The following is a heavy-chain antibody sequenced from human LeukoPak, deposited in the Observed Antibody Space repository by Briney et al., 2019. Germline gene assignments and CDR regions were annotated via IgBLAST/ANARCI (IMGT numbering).Heavy chain of an antibody. CDR2: IYYSGTT. J-gene: IGHJ4*02. CDR1: GGSISNNY. Sequence: SETLSLTCTVSGGSISNNYWSWIRQPPGKGLEWIGYIYYSGTTSYNPSLKSRVTISIDTSKSQFSLILSSVNAADTAVYYCARQAYCTATRCYPFDFWGQGILVTVSS. V-gene: IGHV4-59*01. CDR3: ARQAYCTATRCYPFDF. D-gene: IGHD2-8*02.